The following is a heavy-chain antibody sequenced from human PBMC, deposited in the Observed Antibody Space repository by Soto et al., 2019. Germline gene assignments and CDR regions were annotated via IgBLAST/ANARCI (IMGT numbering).Heavy chain of an antibody. V-gene: IGHV3-74*01. CDR2: IDNDGRTT. Sequence: EVQLVESGGGLVQPGGSLRLSCAASGFTFSAYWMHWVRQVPGKGLVWGSRIDNDGRTTRYADSVMGRFTICRDNARNTLYLQLNSPRAEDTAIYYCARDGGSGTPFDNWGQGALVTVSS. CDR3: ARDGGSGTPFDN. CDR1: GFTFSAYW. D-gene: IGHD3-16*01. J-gene: IGHJ4*02.